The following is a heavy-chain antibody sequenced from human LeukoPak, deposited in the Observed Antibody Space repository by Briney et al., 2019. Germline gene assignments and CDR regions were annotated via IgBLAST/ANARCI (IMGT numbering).Heavy chain of an antibody. Sequence: SETLSLTCTVSGGSISSSSYYWGWIRQPPGKGLEWIGSIYYSGSTYYNPSLKSRVTISVDTSKNQFSLKLSSVTAADTAVYYCARVTGIVGATYYYYYMDVWGKGTTVTVSS. CDR2: IYYSGST. D-gene: IGHD1-26*01. CDR3: ARVTGIVGATYYYYYMDV. V-gene: IGHV4-39*07. CDR1: GGSISSSSYY. J-gene: IGHJ6*03.